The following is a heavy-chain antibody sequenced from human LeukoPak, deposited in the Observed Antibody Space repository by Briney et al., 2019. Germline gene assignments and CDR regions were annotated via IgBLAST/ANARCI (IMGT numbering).Heavy chain of an antibody. J-gene: IGHJ4*02. V-gene: IGHV3-23*01. CDR1: GFTFSSYS. CDR2: LSGSGDST. D-gene: IGHD3-22*01. Sequence: PGGSLRLSCAASGFTFSSYSMNWVRQAPGKGLECVSALSGSGDSTDCADSVKGRFTISRDNSKNTLYLQMNSLRAEDRAVYYCAKDQRRDYYDSSGFDYWGQGTLVTVSS. CDR3: AKDQRRDYYDSSGFDY.